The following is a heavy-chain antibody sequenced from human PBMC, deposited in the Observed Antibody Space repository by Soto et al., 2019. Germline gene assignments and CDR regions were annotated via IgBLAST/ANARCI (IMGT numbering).Heavy chain of an antibody. CDR3: AKGSSSVYYYYYGMEV. V-gene: IGHV3-30*18. J-gene: IGHJ6*02. Sequence: PGGSLRLSCAASGFNFRAYGMHGVRQAPGKGLQWVAVMSSDESSEYYADSVKGRFTIARDNSQNTLYMKMNSLRPEDTAVYYCAKGSSSVYYYYYGMEVWGQGTTVTVSS. D-gene: IGHD6-6*01. CDR2: MSSDESSE. CDR1: GFNFRAYG.